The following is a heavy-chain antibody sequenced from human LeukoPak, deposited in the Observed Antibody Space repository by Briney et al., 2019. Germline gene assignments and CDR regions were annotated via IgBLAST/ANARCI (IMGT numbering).Heavy chain of an antibody. CDR3: ARLRLVRGLIIRPDAFDI. CDR2: SYYCGRT. CDR1: GGSISGDYY. J-gene: IGHJ3*02. V-gene: IGHV4-30-4*01. Sequence: SGTLSLTCTVSGGSISGDYYWSWVRQPPGKGLEWIGYSYYCGRTFYNPSLQRRITISVDTSKNQFSLKLSSVTAADTAVYDCARLRLVRGLIIRPDAFDIWGQGTVVTVSS. D-gene: IGHD3-10*01.